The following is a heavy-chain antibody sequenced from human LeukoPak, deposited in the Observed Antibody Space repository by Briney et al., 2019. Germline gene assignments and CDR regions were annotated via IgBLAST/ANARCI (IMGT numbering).Heavy chain of an antibody. V-gene: IGHV3-21*01. CDR1: GFTFSSYA. J-gene: IGHJ4*02. CDR2: ITRSSSYI. D-gene: IGHD1-26*01. Sequence: GGSLRLSCAASGFTFSSYAMNWVRQAPGKGLEWVSSITRSSSYIYYADSVKGRFTISRDNAKNSLFLQVNSLRAEDTALYYCATSGSGGNYPLDYWGQGTLVTVSS. CDR3: ATSGSGGNYPLDY.